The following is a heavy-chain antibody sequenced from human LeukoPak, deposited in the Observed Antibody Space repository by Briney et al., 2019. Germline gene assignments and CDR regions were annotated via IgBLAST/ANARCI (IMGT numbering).Heavy chain of an antibody. CDR2: ISSSGSDM. Sequence: GGSLRLSCAASGFTFSGYGMNWVRQAPGKGLEWVSSISSSGSDMYYADSVKGRFTISRDNAKNSLYLQMISLRAEDTAVYYCAREGPGRPIDYWGQGTLVTVSS. CDR3: AREGPGRPIDY. CDR1: GFTFSGYG. D-gene: IGHD1-26*01. J-gene: IGHJ4*02. V-gene: IGHV3-21*01.